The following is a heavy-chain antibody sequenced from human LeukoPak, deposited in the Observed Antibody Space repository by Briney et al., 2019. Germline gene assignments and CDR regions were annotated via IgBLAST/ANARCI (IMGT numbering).Heavy chain of an antibody. J-gene: IGHJ4*02. CDR1: GFTFSNYG. CDR2: ISSDGNTK. CDR3: AKSTPNSIFLDF. Sequence: GGSLRLSCVASGFTFSNYGMHWVRQAPGKGLEWVAVISSDGNTKYYADSVKGRFTISRDSSKNTLYLQLNSLRAEDTAVYYCAKSTPNSIFLDFWGQGTLVTVSS. V-gene: IGHV3-30*18. D-gene: IGHD3-3*02.